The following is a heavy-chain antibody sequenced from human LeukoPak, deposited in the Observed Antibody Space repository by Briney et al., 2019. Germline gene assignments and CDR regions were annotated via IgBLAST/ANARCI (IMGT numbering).Heavy chain of an antibody. V-gene: IGHV1-69*13. Sequence: ASVKVSCKASGGTFSSYAISWLRQAPRQGLEWMGGIITIFGTANYEQKFQGRVTITADESTSTAYMELSSLRSEDTAVYCCARGTLRYCSSTSCYIPDDYWGQRTLVSVSS. D-gene: IGHD2-2*02. CDR1: GGTFSSYA. CDR3: ARGTLRYCSSTSCYIPDDY. J-gene: IGHJ4*02. CDR2: IITIFGTA.